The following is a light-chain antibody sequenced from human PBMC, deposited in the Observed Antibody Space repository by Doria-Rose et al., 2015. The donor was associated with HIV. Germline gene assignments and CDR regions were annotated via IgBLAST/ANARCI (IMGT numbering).Light chain of an antibody. CDR3: QQYGTSRGT. V-gene: IGKV3-20*01. J-gene: IGKJ5*01. CDR2: DAS. CDR1: QRVKSSY. Sequence: TQSPGTLSXSPGXXATLSCRASQRVKSSYLAWYQQKPGQAPRLLIYDASTSATGIPDRFSDSGSGTDFTLTISRLEPEDVAVYYCQQYGTSRGTFGQGTRLEIK.